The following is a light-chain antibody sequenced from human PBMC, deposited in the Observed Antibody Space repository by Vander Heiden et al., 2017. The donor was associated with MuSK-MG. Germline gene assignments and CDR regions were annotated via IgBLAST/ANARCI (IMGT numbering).Light chain of an antibody. Sequence: DIVMTQSPDSLAVSLGERATINCKSSQSVLYSSNNKNYLAWHQQKPGQPPKLLIYWASTRESGVPDRFSGSGSGTDFTLTISSLQAEDVAVYYCQQYDSTPRTFGEGTKVEIK. CDR1: QSVLYSSNNKNY. CDR2: WAS. V-gene: IGKV4-1*01. CDR3: QQYDSTPRT. J-gene: IGKJ4*02.